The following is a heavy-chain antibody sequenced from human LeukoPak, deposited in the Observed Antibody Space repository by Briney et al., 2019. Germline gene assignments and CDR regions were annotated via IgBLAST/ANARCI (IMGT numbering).Heavy chain of an antibody. Sequence: SETLSLTCTVSGGSISSYYWSWIRQPPGKGLEWIGEINHSGSTNYNPSLKSRVTISVDTSKNQFSLKLSSVTAADTAVYYCARGNYDFWSGSIFVYWGQGTLVTVSS. CDR2: INHSGST. V-gene: IGHV4-34*01. CDR1: GGSISSYY. D-gene: IGHD3-3*01. CDR3: ARGNYDFWSGSIFVY. J-gene: IGHJ4*02.